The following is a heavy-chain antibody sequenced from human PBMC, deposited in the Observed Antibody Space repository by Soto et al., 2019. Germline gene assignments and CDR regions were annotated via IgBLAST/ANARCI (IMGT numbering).Heavy chain of an antibody. J-gene: IGHJ4*02. V-gene: IGHV1-8*01. Sequence: QAQLVQSGAEVKKPGASVKVSCKASGYTFTGYDINWVRQATGQGLEWMGWMNPNSGNTGYEQNFQGRVTMTRDNSITTAYMELTSLRDDDSAVYYWAGEKVGTTGIDFWGQGTLVTVSS. CDR3: AGEKVGTTGIDF. D-gene: IGHD1-26*01. CDR1: GYTFTGYD. CDR2: MNPNSGNT.